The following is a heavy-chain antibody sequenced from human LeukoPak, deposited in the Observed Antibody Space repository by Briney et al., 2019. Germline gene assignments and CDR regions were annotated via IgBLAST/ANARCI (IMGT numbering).Heavy chain of an antibody. Sequence: SETLSLTCAVSGYSISSGYYWGWIRQPPGKGLEWIGEINHSGSTNYNPSLKSRVTISVDTSKNQFSLKLSSVTAADTAVYYCARGSSWYLYWGQGTLVTVSS. CDR2: INHSGST. CDR1: GYSISSGYY. V-gene: IGHV4-38-2*01. J-gene: IGHJ4*02. D-gene: IGHD6-13*01. CDR3: ARGSSWYLY.